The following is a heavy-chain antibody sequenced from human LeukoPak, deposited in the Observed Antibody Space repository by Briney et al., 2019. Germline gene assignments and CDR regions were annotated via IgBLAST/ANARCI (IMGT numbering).Heavy chain of an antibody. Sequence: NPSETLSLTCTVSTDSISSSSHHWGWIRQPPGKGLEWIGSIYYGRTTYYNPSLNSRVAISVVTSKNQFSLQLNSVTAADTAVYYCAREVASAYYYGSGSYYYFDYWGQGTLVTVSS. D-gene: IGHD3-10*01. CDR3: AREVASAYYYGSGSYYYFDY. V-gene: IGHV4-39*02. J-gene: IGHJ4*02. CDR1: TDSISSSSHH. CDR2: IYYGRTT.